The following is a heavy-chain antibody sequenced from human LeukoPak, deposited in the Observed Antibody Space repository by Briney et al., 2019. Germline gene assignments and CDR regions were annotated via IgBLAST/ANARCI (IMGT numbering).Heavy chain of an antibody. J-gene: IGHJ4*02. CDR3: ARSRAGYCSSTIKRALY. D-gene: IGHD2-2*01. CDR2: FYHSGST. V-gene: IGHV4-38-2*02. CDR1: GYSISSGYY. Sequence: SETLSLTCTVSGYSISSGYYWGWIRQPPGKGLEWIGNFYHSGSTFYNPSLKSRVTTSVDTSKNQFSLKLSSVTAADTAVHSCARSRAGYCSSTIKRALYWGQGTLVTVSS.